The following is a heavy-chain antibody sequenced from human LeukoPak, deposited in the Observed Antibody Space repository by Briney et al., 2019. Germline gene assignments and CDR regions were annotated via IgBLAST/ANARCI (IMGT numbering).Heavy chain of an antibody. V-gene: IGHV1-46*01. CDR2: INPSGGST. D-gene: IGHD4-17*01. J-gene: IGHJ4*02. CDR3: ARGYGVYAY. CDR1: GYTFTSNY. Sequence: ASLKFSCEASGYTFTSNYMHWVRQAPGQGLEWMGIINPSGGSTTYAQKFKRRVNMTRDTSTSSVYMELGSRRSEDTAVYDCARGYGVYAYWGQGTLVTVSS.